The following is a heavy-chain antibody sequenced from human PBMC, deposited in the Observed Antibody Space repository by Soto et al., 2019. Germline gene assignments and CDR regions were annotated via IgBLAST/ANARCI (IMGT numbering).Heavy chain of an antibody. CDR3: ARAIQLWVGYYGMDV. CDR1: GFTFSSYS. CDR2: ISSRSSYI. Sequence: EVKLVESGGGLVKPGGSLRLSCAASGFTFSSYSMNWVRQAPGKGLEWVSSISSRSSYIYYADSVKGRFTISRDNTKNSLYLQMNSLRAEDTAVYYCARAIQLWVGYYGMDVWGQGTTVTVSS. D-gene: IGHD5-18*01. J-gene: IGHJ6*02. V-gene: IGHV3-21*01.